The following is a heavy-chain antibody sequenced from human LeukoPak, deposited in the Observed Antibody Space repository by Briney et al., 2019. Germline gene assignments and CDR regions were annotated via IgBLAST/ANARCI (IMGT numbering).Heavy chain of an antibody. V-gene: IGHV4-39*01. CDR1: GGSISSGSYY. D-gene: IGHD3-10*01. J-gene: IGHJ5*02. Sequence: SQTLSLTCTVSGGSISSGSYYWVWIRQPPEKGLEWIGKIFHSGYTYYNPSLKSRVTISIDTSNNQFSLKLTSVTAADTAVYYCARQGGGPGSYHWFDPWGQGTLVTVSS. CDR2: IFHSGYT. CDR3: ARQGGGPGSYHWFDP.